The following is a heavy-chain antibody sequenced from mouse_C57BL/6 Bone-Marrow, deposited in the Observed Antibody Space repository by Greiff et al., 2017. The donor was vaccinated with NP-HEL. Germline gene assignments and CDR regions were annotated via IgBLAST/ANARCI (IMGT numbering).Heavy chain of an antibody. CDR2: INPYNGGT. CDR1: GYTFTDYY. V-gene: IGHV1-19*01. J-gene: IGHJ3*01. D-gene: IGHD1-1*01. CDR3: ARGNYYGTWFAY. Sequence: SGPVLVKPGASVKMSCKASGYTFTDYYMNWVKQSHGKSLEWIGVINPYNGGTSYNQKFKGKATLTVDKSSSTAYMELNSLTSEDSAVYYCARGNYYGTWFAYWGQGTLVTVSA.